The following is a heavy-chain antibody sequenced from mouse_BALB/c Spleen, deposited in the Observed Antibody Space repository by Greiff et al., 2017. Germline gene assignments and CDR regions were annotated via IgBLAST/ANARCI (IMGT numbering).Heavy chain of an antibody. V-gene: IGHV7-3*02. CDR1: GFTFTDYY. CDR2: IRNKANGYTT. Sequence: EVKLVESGGGLVQPGGSLRLSCATSGFTFTDYYMSWVRQPPGKALEWLGFIRNKANGYTTEYSASVKGRFTISRDNSQSILYLQMNTLRAEDSATYYCARDITTVEGYFDYWGQGTTLTVSS. CDR3: ARDITTVEGYFDY. D-gene: IGHD1-1*01. J-gene: IGHJ2*01.